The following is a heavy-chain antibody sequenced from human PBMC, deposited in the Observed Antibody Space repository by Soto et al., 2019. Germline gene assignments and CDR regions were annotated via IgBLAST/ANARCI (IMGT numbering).Heavy chain of an antibody. V-gene: IGHV4-31*03. CDR2: IYYSGST. CDR3: ARDVQERVDTAIVTYYYYYGMDV. D-gene: IGHD5-18*01. CDR1: GGSISSGGYY. J-gene: IGHJ6*02. Sequence: QVQLQESGPGLVKPSQTLSLTCTVSGGSISSGGYYWSWIRQHPGKGLEWIGYIYYSGSTYYNPSLKSRVTISVDTSKNQFSLKLSSVTAADTAVYYCARDVQERVDTAIVTYYYYYGMDVWGQGTTVTVSS.